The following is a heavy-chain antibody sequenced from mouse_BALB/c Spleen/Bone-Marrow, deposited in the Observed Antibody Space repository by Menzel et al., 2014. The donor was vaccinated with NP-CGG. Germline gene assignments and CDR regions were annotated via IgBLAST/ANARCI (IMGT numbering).Heavy chain of an antibody. Sequence: VQLQQSGAELVKPGASVKLSCKASGYTFTSYWMHWVKQRPGQGLEWIGEINPSNGRANYNEKFKSKATLTVDKSSSTAYMQLSSLTSEDSAFYYCAREGNYYGSIAMDYWGQGTSVTVSS. CDR3: AREGNYYGSIAMDY. V-gene: IGHV1S81*02. CDR1: GYTFTSYW. CDR2: INPSNGRA. D-gene: IGHD1-1*01. J-gene: IGHJ4*01.